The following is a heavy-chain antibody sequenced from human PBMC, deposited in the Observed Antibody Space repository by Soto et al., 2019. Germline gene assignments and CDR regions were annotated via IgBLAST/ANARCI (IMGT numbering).Heavy chain of an antibody. V-gene: IGHV4-39*01. Sequence: NPGGSLRLSCAASGFTFSSYYWGWIRQPPGKGLEWIGSIYYSGSTYNNPSLRSRVSMSIDTSKDQFSLKLKSVTAADTALYFCARQRTSVVTQAYFDVWGPGSLVTVSS. CDR2: IYYSGST. D-gene: IGHD2-21*02. CDR1: GFTFSSYY. CDR3: ARQRTSVVTQAYFDV. J-gene: IGHJ4*02.